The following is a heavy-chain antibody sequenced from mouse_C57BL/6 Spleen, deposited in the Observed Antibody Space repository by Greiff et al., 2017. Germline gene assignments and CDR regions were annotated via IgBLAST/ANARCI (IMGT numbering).Heavy chain of an antibody. CDR3: ARYTTVVATWGDYFDY. D-gene: IGHD1-1*01. J-gene: IGHJ2*01. CDR1: GYTFTSYW. CDR2: INPSNGGT. V-gene: IGHV1-53*01. Sequence: QVQLQQPGTELVKPGASVKLSCKASGYTFTSYWMHWVKQRPGQGLEWIGNINPSNGGTNYNEKFKSKATLTVDKSSSTAYMQLSSLTSEDSAVYYCARYTTVVATWGDYFDYWGQGTTLTVSS.